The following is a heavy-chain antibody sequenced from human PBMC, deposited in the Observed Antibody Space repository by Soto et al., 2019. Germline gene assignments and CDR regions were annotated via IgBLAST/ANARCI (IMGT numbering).Heavy chain of an antibody. D-gene: IGHD5-12*01. Sequence: QVHLQQWGAGLLKPSETLSLTCAVYGESFIGYYWTWIRQPPGKGLEWIGEINHRGYTNYNPSLKSRVTISIDTSKNQFSLKLTSVTAAETSVYYCARTDIVTTNWFDPWGRGTLVTVSS. CDR1: GESFIGYY. J-gene: IGHJ5*02. CDR2: INHRGYT. CDR3: ARTDIVTTNWFDP. V-gene: IGHV4-34*02.